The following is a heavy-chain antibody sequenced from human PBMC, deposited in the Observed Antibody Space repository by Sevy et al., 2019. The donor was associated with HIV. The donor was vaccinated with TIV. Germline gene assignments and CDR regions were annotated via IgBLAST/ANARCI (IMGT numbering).Heavy chain of an antibody. CDR2: ISFNGSHV. Sequence: GGSLRLSCAASGFSFSDYYMSWVRLSPGKGLEWVSYISFNGSHVYYIEAMKGRFTISRDNGRNSLYLQMNNLRVDDTSVYFCAREGPVGGMDVWGKGTTVTVSS. D-gene: IGHD2-2*01. J-gene: IGHJ6*04. CDR3: AREGPVGGMDV. CDR1: GFSFSDYY. V-gene: IGHV3-11*04.